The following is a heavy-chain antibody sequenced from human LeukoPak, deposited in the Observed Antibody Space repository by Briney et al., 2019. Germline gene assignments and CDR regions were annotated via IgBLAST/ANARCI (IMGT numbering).Heavy chain of an antibody. CDR1: GGSINSYY. D-gene: IGHD2-2*01. V-gene: IGHV4-4*09. CDR2: IYTGEGTKS. CDR3: AGVVPTTKGAVDY. Sequence: PSETLSLTCTVSGGSINSYYWNWIRQPPGKGLEWIAYIYTGEGTKSNSNPSLKSRVTISVDTSKNQFSLKLSSVTAADTAVYYCAGVVPTTKGAVDYWGQGTLVTVSS. J-gene: IGHJ4*02.